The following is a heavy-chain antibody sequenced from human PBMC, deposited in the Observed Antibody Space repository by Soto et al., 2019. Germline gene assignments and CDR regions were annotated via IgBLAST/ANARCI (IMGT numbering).Heavy chain of an antibody. Sequence: PGGSLRLSCAASGFTFSSYAMSWVRQAPGKGLEWVSAISGSGGSTYYADSVKGRFTISRDNSKNTLYLQMNRLRAEDTAVYYCAASGSSWNYQFDYSGQGTLVTVS. J-gene: IGHJ4*02. CDR1: GFTFSSYA. CDR2: ISGSGGST. CDR3: AASGSSWNYQFDY. D-gene: IGHD6-13*01. V-gene: IGHV3-23*01.